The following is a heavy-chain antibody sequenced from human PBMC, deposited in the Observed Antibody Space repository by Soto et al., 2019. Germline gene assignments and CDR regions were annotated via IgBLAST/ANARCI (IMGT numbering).Heavy chain of an antibody. CDR3: ATSYGSGSQPFDF. V-gene: IGHV1-69*02. CDR1: GDTFSFYT. D-gene: IGHD3-10*01. Sequence: QVQLVQSGAELKKPGSSVRVSCKASGDTFSFYTINWVRQAPGLGLEWMGRTNPILSVSNYALKFQCRLTITAAKSTSTAYMVLNSLKSEDTAMYYCATSYGSGSQPFDFWGQGALVTVSS. J-gene: IGHJ4*02. CDR2: TNPILSVS.